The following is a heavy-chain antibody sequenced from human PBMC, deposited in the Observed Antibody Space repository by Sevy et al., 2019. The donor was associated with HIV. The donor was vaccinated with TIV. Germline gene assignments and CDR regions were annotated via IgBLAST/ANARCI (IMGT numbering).Heavy chain of an antibody. CDR2: ISGSGGST. V-gene: IGHV3-23*01. J-gene: IGHJ3*02. Sequence: GGSLRLSCAASGFTFSSYAMRWVRQAPGKGLEWVSAISGSGGSTYYADSVKGRFTISRDNSKNTLYLQMNSLRAEDTAVYYCAKEVGDIVVVPAAGAQDTFDIWGQGTMVTVSS. D-gene: IGHD2-2*01. CDR3: AKEVGDIVVVPAAGAQDTFDI. CDR1: GFTFSSYA.